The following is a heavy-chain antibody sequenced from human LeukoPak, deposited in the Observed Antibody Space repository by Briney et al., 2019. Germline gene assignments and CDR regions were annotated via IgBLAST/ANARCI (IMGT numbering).Heavy chain of an antibody. CDR2: FDPEEGKT. D-gene: IGHD5-12*01. CDR3: ATNTYNGYAIDS. J-gene: IGHJ4*02. Sequence: ASVKVSCKVSGYRLNELSIHWVRQGPGKGHEWMGGFDPEEGKTIYAQKLQGRVSMTEDTSTDTAFMELRSLRSEDTAVYYCATNTYNGYAIDSWGQGSLITVSS. CDR1: GYRLNELS. V-gene: IGHV1-24*01.